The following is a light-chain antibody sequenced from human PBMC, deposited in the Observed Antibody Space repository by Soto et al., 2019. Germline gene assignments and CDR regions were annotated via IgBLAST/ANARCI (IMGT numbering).Light chain of an antibody. CDR1: TGTVTSGHY. CDR3: LLYYGGAAV. V-gene: IGLV7-43*01. J-gene: IGLJ2*01. Sequence: QTVVTQEPSLTVSPGGTVTLTCASSTGTVTSGHYPNWLQQKPGQAPRALIYSTDTRHSWTPARFSGSLLGGKAALTLSGVQPEDEADYSCLLYYGGAAVFGGGTKLTVL. CDR2: STD.